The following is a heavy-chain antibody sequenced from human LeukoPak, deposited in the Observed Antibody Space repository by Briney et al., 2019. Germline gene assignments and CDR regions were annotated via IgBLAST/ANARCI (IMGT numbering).Heavy chain of an antibody. D-gene: IGHD3-22*01. J-gene: IGHJ4*02. CDR3: AKDRYYYDSSALQYYFDY. Sequence: PGGSLRLSCAASGFTFSSYAMNWVRQAPGKGLEWVSAISGSGGSTYYAASVKGRFTISRDNSKNTLYLQMNSLRAEDTAVYYCAKDRYYYDSSALQYYFDYWGQGTLVTVSS. CDR1: GFTFSSYA. V-gene: IGHV3-23*01. CDR2: ISGSGGST.